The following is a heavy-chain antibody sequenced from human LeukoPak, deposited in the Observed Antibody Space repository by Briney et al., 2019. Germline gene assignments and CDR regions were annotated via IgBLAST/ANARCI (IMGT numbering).Heavy chain of an antibody. J-gene: IGHJ4*02. CDR2: IRYDGSNK. CDR3: AKEYKGGWPFDY. Sequence: GGSLRLSCATSGFTFSTSGMHWVRQAPGKGLEWVAFIRYDGSNKYHADSVKGRFTVSRDNSKNTLFLQMSSLRAEDTAIYYCAKEYKGGWPFDYWGQGTLVTVSS. D-gene: IGHD1-1*01. CDR1: GFTFSTSG. V-gene: IGHV3-30*02.